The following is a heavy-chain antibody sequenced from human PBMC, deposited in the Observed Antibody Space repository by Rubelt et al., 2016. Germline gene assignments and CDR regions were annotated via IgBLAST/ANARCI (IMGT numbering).Heavy chain of an antibody. J-gene: IGHJ3*02. Sequence: EVQLLESGGGLVQPGGSLRLSCAASGFTFSSYAMSWVRQAPGKGLEWVSAISGSGGSTYYADSVKGRFTISRDNSKNTLYLQMNSLGAEDTAVYYCATKYYYGSGSYYNDAFDIWGQGTMVTVSS. V-gene: IGHV3-23*01. D-gene: IGHD3-10*01. CDR2: ISGSGGST. CDR1: GFTFSSYA. CDR3: ATKYYYGSGSYYNDAFDI.